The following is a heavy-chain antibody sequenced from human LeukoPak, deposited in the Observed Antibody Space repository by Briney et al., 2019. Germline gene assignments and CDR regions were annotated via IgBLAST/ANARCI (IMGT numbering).Heavy chain of an antibody. J-gene: IGHJ4*02. CDR3: AREIESNYERYFDY. CDR2: IYYSGST. V-gene: IGHV4-31*03. D-gene: IGHD4-11*01. Sequence: PSETLSLTCTVSGGLISSGGYYWSWIRQHPGKGLEWIGYIYYSGSTYYNPSLKSRVTISVDTSKNQFSLKLSSVTAADTAVYYCAREIESNYERYFDYWGQGTLVTVSS. CDR1: GGLISSGGYY.